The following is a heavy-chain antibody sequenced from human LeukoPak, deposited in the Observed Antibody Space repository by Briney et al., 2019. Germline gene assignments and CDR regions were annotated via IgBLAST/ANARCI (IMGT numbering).Heavy chain of an antibody. Sequence: PSQTLSLTCTVSGGSISSGGYYWSWIRQHPGKGLEWIGYIYYSGSTYYNPSLKSRVTISVDTSKNQFSLKLSSVTAADTAVYYCARESRPVITTTSYYGMDVWGQGTTVTVSS. D-gene: IGHD3-22*01. J-gene: IGHJ6*02. CDR2: IYYSGST. V-gene: IGHV4-31*03. CDR1: GGSISSGGYY. CDR3: ARESRPVITTTSYYGMDV.